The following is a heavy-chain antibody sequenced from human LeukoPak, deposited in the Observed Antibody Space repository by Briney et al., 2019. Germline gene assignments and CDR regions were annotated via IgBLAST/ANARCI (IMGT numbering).Heavy chain of an antibody. D-gene: IGHD3-22*01. CDR3: ATITMIVMAKGAFDI. Sequence: PSETLSLTCTVSGGSISSSSYYWGWIRQPPGKGLEWIGSIYYSGSTYYNPSLKSRVTISVDTSKNQFSLKLSSVTAADTAVYYCATITMIVMAKGAFDIWGQGTMVTVSS. V-gene: IGHV4-39*01. CDR2: IYYSGST. J-gene: IGHJ3*02. CDR1: GGSISSSSYY.